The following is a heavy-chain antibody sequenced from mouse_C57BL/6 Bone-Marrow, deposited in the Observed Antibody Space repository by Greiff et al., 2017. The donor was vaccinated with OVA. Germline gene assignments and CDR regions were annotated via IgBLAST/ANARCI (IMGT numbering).Heavy chain of an antibody. Sequence: VQLKESGPGLVKPSQSLSLTCSVTGYSITSGYYWNWIRQFPGNKLEWMGYISYDGSNNYNPSLKNRISITRDTSKNQFFLKLNSVTTEDTATYYCARKEAYDYDFWGQGTTLTVSS. V-gene: IGHV3-6*01. CDR2: ISYDGSN. J-gene: IGHJ2*01. CDR3: ARKEAYDYDF. CDR1: GYSITSGYY. D-gene: IGHD2-4*01.